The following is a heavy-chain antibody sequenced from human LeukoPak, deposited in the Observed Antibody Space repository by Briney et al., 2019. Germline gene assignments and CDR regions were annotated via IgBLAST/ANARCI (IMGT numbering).Heavy chain of an antibody. D-gene: IGHD5-24*01. Sequence: GGSLRLSCAASGFTFSNAWMSWVRQAPGKGLEWVSVIYSGGTTYYADSVKGRFIISRDNSKNTLYLQMSSLRAEDTAVYYCARDREMATGDAFDIWGQGTMVTVSS. CDR3: ARDREMATGDAFDI. V-gene: IGHV3-66*01. J-gene: IGHJ3*02. CDR1: GFTFSNAW. CDR2: IYSGGTT.